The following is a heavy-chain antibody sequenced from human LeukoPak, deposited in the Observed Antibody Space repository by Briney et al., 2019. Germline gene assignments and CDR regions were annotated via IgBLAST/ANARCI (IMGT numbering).Heavy chain of an antibody. CDR3: ARSFGDCGGDCYRGGFDY. CDR2: IYPGDSDT. CDR1: GYSFTSYW. D-gene: IGHD2-21*02. J-gene: IGHJ4*02. V-gene: IGHV5-51*01. Sequence: GESLKISCKGSGYSFTSYWSGWVRQMPGKGLEWMGIIYPGDSDTRYSPSFQGQVTISADKSISTAYLQWSSLKASDTAMYYCARSFGDCGGDCYRGGFDYWGQGTLVTVSS.